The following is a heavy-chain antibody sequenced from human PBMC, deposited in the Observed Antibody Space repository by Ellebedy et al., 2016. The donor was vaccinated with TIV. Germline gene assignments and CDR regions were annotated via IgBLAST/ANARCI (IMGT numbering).Heavy chain of an antibody. CDR2: IYPGDSDT. V-gene: IGHV5-51*01. J-gene: IGHJ4*02. Sequence: GESLKISCKGSGYRFASYWIGWVRQMPGKGLEWMGIIYPGDSDTRYSPSFQGQVTFSVDKSSSTAYLQWSSLKASDTAIYYCARRETVAGVDYWGQGTLVTVSS. CDR1: GYRFASYW. CDR3: ARRETVAGVDY. D-gene: IGHD6-19*01.